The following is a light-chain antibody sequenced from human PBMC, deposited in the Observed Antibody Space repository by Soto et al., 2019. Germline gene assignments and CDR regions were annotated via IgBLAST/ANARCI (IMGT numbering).Light chain of an antibody. J-gene: IGLJ2*01. CDR3: SSYTSSSTLV. CDR1: SSDVGGYNY. Sequence: QSALTQPASVSGSPGQSITISCTGTSSDVGGYNYVSWYQQHPGKAPKLMIYDVRNRPSGVSNRFSGSKSGNTASLTISGLQAEDEADYYCSSYTSSSTLVFGGGTKVT. CDR2: DVR. V-gene: IGLV2-14*01.